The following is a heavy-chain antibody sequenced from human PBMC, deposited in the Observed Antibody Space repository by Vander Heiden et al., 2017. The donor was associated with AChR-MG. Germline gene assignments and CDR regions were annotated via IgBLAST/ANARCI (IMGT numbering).Heavy chain of an antibody. V-gene: IGHV3-48*02. CDR2: ISSSSSTI. J-gene: IGHJ5*02. D-gene: IGHD3-22*01. CDR1: GFTFRSYS. CDR3: ARGQLTPYYYDSSGPNWFDP. Sequence: EVQLVESGGGLVQPGGSLRLSCAASGFTFRSYSMNWVRQAPGKGLEWVSYISSSSSTIYYADSVKGRFTISRDNAKNSLYLQMNSLRDEDTAVYYCARGQLTPYYYDSSGPNWFDPWGQGTLVTVSS.